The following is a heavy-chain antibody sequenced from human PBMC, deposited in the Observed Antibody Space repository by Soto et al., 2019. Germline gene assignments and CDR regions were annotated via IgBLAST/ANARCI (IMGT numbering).Heavy chain of an antibody. D-gene: IGHD2-15*01. CDR1: GGSISSGDYY. Sequence: QVQLQESGPGLVKPSQTLSLTCTVSGGSISSGDYYWSWIRQPPGKGLEWIGYIYYSGSTYYNPSLKSRVTITVAPTKHQASLKLSVVTAADTAVYSCALYGGSCVYFDYWGQGTLVTVSS. V-gene: IGHV4-30-4*01. CDR2: IYYSGST. CDR3: ALYGGSCVYFDY. J-gene: IGHJ4*02.